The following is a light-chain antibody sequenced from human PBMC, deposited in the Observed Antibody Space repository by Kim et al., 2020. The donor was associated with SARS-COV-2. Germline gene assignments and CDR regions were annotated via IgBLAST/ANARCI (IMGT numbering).Light chain of an antibody. CDR1: QSISSY. Sequence: DIKMTQSPLSLSASVGDRVTITCRASQSISSYLNWYQQKPGKAPKLLIYAASSLQSGVPSRFSGSGSGTDFTLTISSLQPEDFATYYCQQSYSTRGTFGQGTKLEI. J-gene: IGKJ2*01. CDR2: AAS. CDR3: QQSYSTRGT. V-gene: IGKV1-39*01.